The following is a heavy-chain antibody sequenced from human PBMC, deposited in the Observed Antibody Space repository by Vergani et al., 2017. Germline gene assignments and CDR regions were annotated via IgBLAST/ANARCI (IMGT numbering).Heavy chain of an antibody. J-gene: IGHJ4*02. CDR1: GFTFSSYG. CDR3: AKDWGFRTYSTGCFDY. D-gene: IGHD2-15*01. Sequence: QVQLVESGGGVVQPGRSLRLSCVASGFTFSSYGMHWVRQAPGKGLEWVAVISYDGRNKYYADSVKGRFTISRDNSKNTLYVQMNSLRAEDTAVYYCAKDWGFRTYSTGCFDYWGQGTLVTVSS. CDR2: ISYDGRNK. V-gene: IGHV3-30*18.